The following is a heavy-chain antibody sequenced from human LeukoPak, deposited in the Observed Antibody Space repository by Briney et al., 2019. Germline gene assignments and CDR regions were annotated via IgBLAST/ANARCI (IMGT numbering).Heavy chain of an antibody. CDR1: GYTFTGYY. CDR2: INPNSGGT. J-gene: IGHJ4*02. D-gene: IGHD4-17*01. CDR3: ARAPYDYGDSYFDY. V-gene: IGHV1-2*02. Sequence: ASVKVSCKASGYTFTGYYMHWVRQAPGQGLEWMGWINPNSGGTNYAQKFQSRVTMTRDTSISTAYMELSRLRSDDTAVYYCARAPYDYGDSYFDYWGQGTLVTVSS.